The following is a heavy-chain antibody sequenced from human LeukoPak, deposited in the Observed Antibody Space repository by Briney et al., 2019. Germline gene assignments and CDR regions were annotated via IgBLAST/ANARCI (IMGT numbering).Heavy chain of an antibody. V-gene: IGHV1-18*01. D-gene: IGHD3-16*02. CDR2: ISAYNGNT. Sequence: ASVKVSCKASGYSFTSFPIIWVRQAPGQGLEWMGWISAYNGNTNYAQKLQGRVTMTTDTSTSTAFMELRSLTSDDTAVYYCARVMGGSYLDYWGQRTLVIVSS. CDR1: GYSFTSFP. CDR3: ARVMGGSYLDY. J-gene: IGHJ4*02.